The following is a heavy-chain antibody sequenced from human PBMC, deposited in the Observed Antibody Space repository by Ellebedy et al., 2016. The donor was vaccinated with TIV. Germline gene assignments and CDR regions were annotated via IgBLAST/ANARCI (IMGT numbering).Heavy chain of an antibody. CDR1: GGSISSTSYY. D-gene: IGHD5-18*01. J-gene: IGHJ6*02. V-gene: IGHV4-61*01. CDR3: ARDGRAYNYGYGMDA. Sequence: SETLSLTCTVSGGSISSTSYYWSWIRQPPGKGLEWIGYIYYSGSTNYNPSLKSRVTISLDTSNNQFSLKLSSVTAADTAVYFCARDGRAYNYGYGMDAWGQGTTVIVSS. CDR2: IYYSGST.